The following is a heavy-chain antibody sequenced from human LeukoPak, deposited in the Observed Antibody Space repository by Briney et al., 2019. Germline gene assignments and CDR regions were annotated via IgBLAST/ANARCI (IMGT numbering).Heavy chain of an antibody. J-gene: IGHJ6*03. D-gene: IGHD6-13*01. CDR3: ARGYSSSWLYYHYYMDV. CDR2: INHSGST. V-gene: IGHV4-34*01. Sequence: SETLSLTCAVYGGSFSGYYWSWIRQPPGKGLEWIGEINHSGSTNYNPSLKSRVTISVDTSKNQFSLKLSSVTAADTAVYYCARGYSSSWLYYHYYMDVWGKGTTVTVSS. CDR1: GGSFSGYY.